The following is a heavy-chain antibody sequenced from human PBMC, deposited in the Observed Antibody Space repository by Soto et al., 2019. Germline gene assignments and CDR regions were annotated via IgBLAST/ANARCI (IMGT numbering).Heavy chain of an antibody. D-gene: IGHD1-26*01. Sequence: EVQLVESGGGLVQPGGSLKLSCAASGFTFSGSAMHWVRQASGKGLEWVGRIRSKANSYATAYAASVKGRFTISRDDSKNTAYLQMNSLKTEDTALYYCTVVGDFDYWGQGTLVTVSS. CDR1: GFTFSGSA. CDR3: TVVGDFDY. J-gene: IGHJ4*02. CDR2: IRSKANSYAT. V-gene: IGHV3-73*02.